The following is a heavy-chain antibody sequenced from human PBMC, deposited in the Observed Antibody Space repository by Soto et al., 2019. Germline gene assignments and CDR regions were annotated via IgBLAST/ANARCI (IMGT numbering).Heavy chain of an antibody. D-gene: IGHD5-12*01. Sequence: GGSLRLSCAASGFIFSGHTMSWVRQAPGTGLEWVSSIDQTGAYTNYAESVKGRFTISRDNSRNTLDLQMNSLRAADTALYYCRRGHDSGGDYWGQGTLVTVSS. CDR1: GFIFSGHT. CDR2: IDQTGAYT. J-gene: IGHJ4*02. V-gene: IGHV3-23*05. CDR3: RRGHDSGGDY.